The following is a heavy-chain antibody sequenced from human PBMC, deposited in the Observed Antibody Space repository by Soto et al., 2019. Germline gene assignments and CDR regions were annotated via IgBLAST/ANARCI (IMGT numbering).Heavy chain of an antibody. CDR2: IYYSGST. D-gene: IGHD3-10*01. V-gene: IGHV4-59*01. Sequence: SETLSLTCTVSGGSISSYYWSWIRQPPGKGLEWIGYIYYSGSTNYNPSLKSRVTISVDTSKNQFSLKLSSVTAADTAVYYCARHSGSYYFFDYWGQGTLVTVSS. J-gene: IGHJ4*02. CDR3: ARHSGSYYFFDY. CDR1: GGSISSYY.